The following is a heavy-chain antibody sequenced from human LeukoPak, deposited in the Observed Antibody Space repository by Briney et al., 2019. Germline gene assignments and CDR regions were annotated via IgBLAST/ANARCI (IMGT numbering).Heavy chain of an antibody. Sequence: GASVRVSSMPLGYPSTAFSLHWGRQAPGQRPGWMAIINPDIFTTTYAQKLQDRITVTRDTSTATVYMELRSLRLEDTALYFCARDWAHGSFDLWGQGTLVTVSS. CDR3: ARDWAHGSFDL. V-gene: IGHV1-46*01. J-gene: IGHJ4*02. D-gene: IGHD3-16*01. CDR2: INPDIFTT. CDR1: GYPSTAFS.